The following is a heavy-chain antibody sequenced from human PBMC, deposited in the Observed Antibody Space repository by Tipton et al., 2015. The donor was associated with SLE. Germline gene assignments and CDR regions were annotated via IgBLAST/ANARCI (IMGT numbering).Heavy chain of an antibody. CDR1: GGSITSYY. Sequence: TLSLTCNVSGGSITSYYWSWIRQSPGKGLEWIGYVYYSGTTDYNPSLKSRVTISVDTSKNQFSLNLRSVTTADTAVYHCARGPSSLIFDYWGQGTLVAVSS. J-gene: IGHJ4*02. CDR2: VYYSGTT. CDR3: ARGPSSLIFDY. V-gene: IGHV4-59*01.